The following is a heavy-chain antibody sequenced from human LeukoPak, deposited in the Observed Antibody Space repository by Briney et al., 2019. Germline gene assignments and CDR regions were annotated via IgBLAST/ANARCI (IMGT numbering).Heavy chain of an antibody. V-gene: IGHV4-61*02. CDR3: ARAEYYYDSSGYYGGPAALDY. J-gene: IGHJ4*02. CDR2: IYTSGST. D-gene: IGHD3-22*01. Sequence: SETLSLTCTVSGGSISSGSYYWSWIRQPPGKGLEWIGRIYTSGSTNYNPSLKSRVTISVDTSKNQFSPKLSSVTAADTAVYYCARAEYYYDSSGYYGGPAALDYWGQGTLVTVSS. CDR1: GGSISSGSYY.